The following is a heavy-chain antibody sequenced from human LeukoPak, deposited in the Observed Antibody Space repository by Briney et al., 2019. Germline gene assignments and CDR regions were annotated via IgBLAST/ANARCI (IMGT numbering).Heavy chain of an antibody. D-gene: IGHD6-19*01. J-gene: IGHJ5*02. V-gene: IGHV1-46*01. Sequence: ASVKVSCKASGYTFTSYYMHWVRQAPGQGLEWMGIINPSGGSTSYAQKFQGRVTMTRDTSISTAYMELSRLRSDDTAVYYCARDLGSGWASWFDPWGQGTLVTVSS. CDR3: ARDLGSGWASWFDP. CDR2: INPSGGST. CDR1: GYTFTSYY.